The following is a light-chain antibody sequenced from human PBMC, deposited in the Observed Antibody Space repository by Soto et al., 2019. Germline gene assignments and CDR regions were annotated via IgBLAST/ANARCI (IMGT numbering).Light chain of an antibody. CDR3: QQYSSSPLT. CDR1: QSVSSSY. CDR2: GAS. J-gene: IGKJ1*01. Sequence: EIVLTQSPGTLSLSPGERATLSCRASQSVSSSYLAWYQQKPGQAPTLLIYGASSRATGIPDRFSGSGSGTDFTLTISRLEPEDFAVHYCQQYSSSPLTFGQGTKVEIK. V-gene: IGKV3-20*01.